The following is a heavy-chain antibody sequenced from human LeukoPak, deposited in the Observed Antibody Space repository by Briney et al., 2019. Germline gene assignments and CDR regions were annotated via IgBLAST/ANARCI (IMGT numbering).Heavy chain of an antibody. D-gene: IGHD2-15*01. CDR2: TYHSGST. J-gene: IGHJ4*02. CDR1: GYSISSGYY. Sequence: PSETLSLTCTVSGYSISSGYYWGWIRPPPGKGLEWIGSTYHSGSTYYNPSLKSRVTISVDTSKNQFSLKLSSVTAADTAVYYCARDDGVVVAAPFDYWGQGTLVTVSS. CDR3: ARDDGVVVAAPFDY. V-gene: IGHV4-38-2*02.